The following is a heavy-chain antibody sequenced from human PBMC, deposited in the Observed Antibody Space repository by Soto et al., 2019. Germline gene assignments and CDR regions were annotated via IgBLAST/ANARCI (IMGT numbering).Heavy chain of an antibody. V-gene: IGHV1-69*08. CDR1: GGTFGNYV. D-gene: IGHD3-10*01. CDR2: IIPSLKTT. CDR3: ARGPPYFYGSGPRYFDL. Sequence: QVQLVQSGAEVKKPGSSVKVSCKTSGGTFGNYVISWVRQAPGQGLEWMGRIIPSLKTTTYAQKFQGRVTITADKSTSTAYMEASSLTSEDTAVYYCARGPPYFYGSGPRYFDLWGRGTLVTVSS. J-gene: IGHJ2*01.